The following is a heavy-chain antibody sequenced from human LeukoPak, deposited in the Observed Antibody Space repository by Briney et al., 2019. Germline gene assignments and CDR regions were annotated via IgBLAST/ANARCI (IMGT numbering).Heavy chain of an antibody. Sequence: GGSLRLSCAASGFTFSSYAMSWVRQAPGKGLEWVSAISGSGGSTYYADSVKGRSTISRDNSKNTLYLQMNSLRAEDTAVYYCAKDRRIAVAFPYFDYWGQGTLVTVSS. CDR2: ISGSGGST. J-gene: IGHJ4*02. CDR3: AKDRRIAVAFPYFDY. CDR1: GFTFSSYA. V-gene: IGHV3-23*01. D-gene: IGHD6-19*01.